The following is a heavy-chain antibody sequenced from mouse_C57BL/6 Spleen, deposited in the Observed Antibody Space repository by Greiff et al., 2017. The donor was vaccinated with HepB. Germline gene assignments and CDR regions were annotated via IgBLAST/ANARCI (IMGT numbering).Heavy chain of an antibody. CDR2: IHPYNGGT. J-gene: IGHJ2*01. CDR1: GYTFTDYY. CDR3: ARESNYRFDY. D-gene: IGHD2-5*01. V-gene: IGHV1-19*01. Sequence: EVQLQQSGPVLVKPGASVKMSCKASGYTFTDYYMNWVKQSHGKSLEWIGVIHPYNGGTSYNQKFKGKATLTVDKSSSTAYMELNSLTSEDSAVYYCARESNYRFDYWGQGTTLTVSS.